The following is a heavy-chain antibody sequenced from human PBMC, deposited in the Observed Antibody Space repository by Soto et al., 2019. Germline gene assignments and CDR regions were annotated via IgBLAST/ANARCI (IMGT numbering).Heavy chain of an antibody. CDR3: VRNWRYYGGDYYYGMDA. J-gene: IGHJ6*02. CDR2: IYWDDDE. D-gene: IGHD3-10*01. CDR1: GFSLNTGGVG. Sequence: ITLKESGPPLVKPTQTLTLTCTFSGFSLNTGGVGVGWVHQPRGKAMEWLALIYWDDDERYRPSLRSRLNITKDTINNQVVLTMTNMDPEDTATYYCVRNWRYYGGDYYYGMDAWGQGTTVTVSS. V-gene: IGHV2-5*02.